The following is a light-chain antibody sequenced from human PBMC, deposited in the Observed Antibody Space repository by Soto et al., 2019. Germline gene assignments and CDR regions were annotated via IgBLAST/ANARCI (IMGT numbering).Light chain of an antibody. CDR1: SSNIGAGYD. Sequence: QSELTQPPSVSVVPGQRVTISCTRSSSNIGAGYDVHWYQQLPGTAPKLLIYGNSNRPSGVPDRFSGSKSGTSASLAITGLQAEDEADYYCQSYDSSLSVLYVFGTGTKVTVL. CDR3: QSYDSSLSVLYV. CDR2: GNS. V-gene: IGLV1-40*01. J-gene: IGLJ1*01.